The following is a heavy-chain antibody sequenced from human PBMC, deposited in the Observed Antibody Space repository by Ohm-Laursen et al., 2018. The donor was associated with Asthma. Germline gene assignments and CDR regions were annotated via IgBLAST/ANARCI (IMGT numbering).Heavy chain of an antibody. CDR1: GGSVSSGSYN. CDR2: VFDSGST. Sequence: SDTLSLTCTVSGGSVSSGSYNWSWLRQPPGKGLEWIGYVFDSGSTHYNPSLKSRVTISIDMSKNQFSLRLSSVTAADTAVYYCARVRFYVSGAYFKTFDPWGPGTLVTVSS. D-gene: IGHD3-22*01. V-gene: IGHV4-61*01. CDR3: ARVRFYVSGAYFKTFDP. J-gene: IGHJ5*02.